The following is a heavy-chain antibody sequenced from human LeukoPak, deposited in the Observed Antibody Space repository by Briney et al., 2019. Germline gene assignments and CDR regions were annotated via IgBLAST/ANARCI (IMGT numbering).Heavy chain of an antibody. CDR3: ARLYYYDSSGYSYYYYYGMDV. Sequence: ASMKVSCKASGYTFTSYDINWVRQATGQGLEWMGWMNPNSGNTGYAQKFQGRVTMTRNTSISTAYMELSSLRSEDTAVYYCARLYYYDSSGYSYYYYYGMDVWGQGTTVTVSS. CDR2: MNPNSGNT. J-gene: IGHJ6*02. V-gene: IGHV1-8*01. CDR1: GYTFTSYD. D-gene: IGHD3-22*01.